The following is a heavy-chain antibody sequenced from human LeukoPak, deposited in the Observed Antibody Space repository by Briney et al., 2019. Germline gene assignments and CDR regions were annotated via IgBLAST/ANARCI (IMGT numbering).Heavy chain of an antibody. CDR2: INHSGST. Sequence: KPSETLSLTCAVYGGSFSGYYWSWIRQPPGKGLEWIGEINHSGSTNYNPSLKSRVTISVDTSKNQFSLKLSSVTAADTAVYYCARFPLGEFFDYWGQGTLVTVSS. D-gene: IGHD3-10*01. CDR1: GGSFSGYY. V-gene: IGHV4-34*01. CDR3: ARFPLGEFFDY. J-gene: IGHJ4*02.